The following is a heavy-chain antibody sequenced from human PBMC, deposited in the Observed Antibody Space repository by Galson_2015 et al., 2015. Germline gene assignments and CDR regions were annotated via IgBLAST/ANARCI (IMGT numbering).Heavy chain of an antibody. V-gene: IGHV1-69*02. CDR3: ARRASRGGSSLLGGFDP. D-gene: IGHD3-16*01. CDR2: IIPILGIA. CDR1: GGTFGSYP. J-gene: IGHJ5*02. Sequence: SCKASGGTFGSYPISCVRQAPGQGLEWMGRIIPILGIANYAQKFQGRVTITADKSTSTAYMELSSLRSEDTAVYYCARRASRGGSSLLGGFDPWGQGTLVTVSS.